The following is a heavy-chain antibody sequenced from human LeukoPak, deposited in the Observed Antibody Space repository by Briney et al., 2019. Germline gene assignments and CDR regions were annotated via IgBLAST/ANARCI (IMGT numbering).Heavy chain of an antibody. CDR2: ISGSGGST. D-gene: IGHD3-22*01. CDR1: GFTFSSYA. J-gene: IGHJ3*02. V-gene: IGHV3-23*01. CDR3: AKDPGTYYYDSSGYYPTHHDAFDI. Sequence: PGGSLRLSCAASGFTFSSYAMSWVRQAPGKGLEWVSAISGSGGSTYYADSVKGRFTISRDNSKSTLYLQMNSLRAEDTAVYYCAKDPGTYYYDSSGYYPTHHDAFDIWGQGTMVTVSS.